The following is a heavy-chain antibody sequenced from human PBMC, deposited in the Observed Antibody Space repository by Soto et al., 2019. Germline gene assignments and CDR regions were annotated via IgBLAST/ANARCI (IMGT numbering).Heavy chain of an antibody. J-gene: IGHJ4*02. CDR3: ARYCNGGACYSASLDY. Sequence: GGSLRLSCAASPFTFRSYSMHWVRQAPGKGLEWVTSISYDGSKESYADSVKGRFAVSRDNSKNTLYLQMNSPSPEDTAVYYCARYCNGGACYSASLDYWGQGTQVTVSS. CDR2: ISYDGSKE. D-gene: IGHD2-15*01. V-gene: IGHV3-30*09. CDR1: PFTFRSYS.